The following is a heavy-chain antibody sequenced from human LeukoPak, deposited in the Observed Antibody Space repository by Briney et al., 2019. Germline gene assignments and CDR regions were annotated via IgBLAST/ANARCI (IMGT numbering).Heavy chain of an antibody. CDR1: GYTFTSYG. Sequence: ASVKVSCKASGYTFTSYGISWVRQAPGQGLEWMGWISAYNGNANYAQKLQGRVTMTTDTSTSTAYMELRSLRSDDPAVYYCARGQTVNSPDAFDIWGQGTMVTASS. D-gene: IGHD4-17*01. V-gene: IGHV1-18*01. J-gene: IGHJ3*02. CDR3: ARGQTVNSPDAFDI. CDR2: ISAYNGNA.